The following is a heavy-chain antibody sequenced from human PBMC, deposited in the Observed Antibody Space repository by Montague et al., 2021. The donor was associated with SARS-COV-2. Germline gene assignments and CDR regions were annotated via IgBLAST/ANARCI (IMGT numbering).Heavy chain of an antibody. Sequence: SETLSLTCTVSGGSVSSSSYYWGWIRQPPGKGLEWIGSIYYTGSTYYNPSLKSRVTISVDTSKNQFSLHLDSVTPEDTALYFCARKMDSSFDVWGKGTMVIVSS. D-gene: IGHD2-2*03. CDR3: ARKMDSSFDV. CDR2: IYYTGST. J-gene: IGHJ3*01. V-gene: IGHV4-39*01. CDR1: GGSVSSSSYY.